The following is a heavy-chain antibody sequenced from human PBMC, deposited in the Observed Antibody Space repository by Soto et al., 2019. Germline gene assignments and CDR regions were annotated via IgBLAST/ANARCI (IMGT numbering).Heavy chain of an antibody. J-gene: IGHJ5*02. Sequence: PSETLSLTCTVSGDSITSNSYFWAWIRQPPGKGLEWIGSIYYSGTTYYNPSLKSRVTISVDRSKNQFSLKLSSVTAADTAVYYCARLGPGGWSKDWFDPWGQGTLVTVSS. V-gene: IGHV4-39*01. CDR3: ARLGPGGWSKDWFDP. D-gene: IGHD3-10*01. CDR1: GDSITSNSYF. CDR2: IYYSGTT.